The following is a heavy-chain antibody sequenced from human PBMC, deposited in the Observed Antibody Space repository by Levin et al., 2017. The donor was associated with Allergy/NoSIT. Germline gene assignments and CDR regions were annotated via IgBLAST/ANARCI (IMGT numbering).Heavy chain of an antibody. V-gene: IGHV3-30*04. J-gene: IGHJ4*02. CDR1: GFTFSGYA. CDR3: ARLGTPSGYDAVWGSYRSEDH. D-gene: IGHD3-16*02. Sequence: GESLKISCAASGFTFSGYAMHWVRQAPGKGLEWVTFVSYDGSNNYYADSVKGRFTISRDNSKNTLYLQMNRLRPEDTAMYYCARLGTPSGYDAVWGSYRSEDHWGQGTLVTVSS. CDR2: VSYDGSNN.